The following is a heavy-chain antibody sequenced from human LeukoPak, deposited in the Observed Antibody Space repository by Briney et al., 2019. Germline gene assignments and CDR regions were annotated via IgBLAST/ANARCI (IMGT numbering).Heavy chain of an antibody. V-gene: IGHV1-3*01. CDR2: INAGNGNT. J-gene: IGHJ5*02. CDR1: GYTFTSYA. Sequence: ASVKVSCKASGYTFTSYAMHWVRQARGQRLEWMGWINAGNGNTKYSQKFQGRVTITRDTSASTAYMELSSLRSEDTAVYYCARDPLRYQLPGRNWFDHWGQGTLVTVSS. CDR3: ARDPLRYQLPGRNWFDH. D-gene: IGHD2-2*01.